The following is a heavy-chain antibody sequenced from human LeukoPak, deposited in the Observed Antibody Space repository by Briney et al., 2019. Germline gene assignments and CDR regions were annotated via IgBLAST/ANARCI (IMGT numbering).Heavy chain of an antibody. D-gene: IGHD4-17*01. J-gene: IGHJ3*02. CDR3: ARDPDYGDFPFGAFDI. CDR1: GFSLSTSGMR. CDR2: IDWDDDK. V-gene: IGHV2-70*04. Sequence: SGPALVKPTQTLTLTCTFSGFSLSTSGMRVSWIRQPPGKALERLARIDWDDDKFYSTSLKTRLTISKDTSKNQVVLTMTNMDPVDTATYYCARDPDYGDFPFGAFDIWGQGTMVTVSS.